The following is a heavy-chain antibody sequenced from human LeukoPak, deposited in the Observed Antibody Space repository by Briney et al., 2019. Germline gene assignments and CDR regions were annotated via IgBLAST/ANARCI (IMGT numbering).Heavy chain of an antibody. Sequence: GGSLRLSCAASGFTFDDYAMHSVRQAPGKGLEWVSGISWNSGSIGYADSVKGRFTISRDNAKNSLYLQMNSLRAEDTALYYCAKDNGYSSGWSEADYWGQGTLVTVSS. V-gene: IGHV3-9*01. CDR2: ISWNSGSI. D-gene: IGHD6-19*01. J-gene: IGHJ4*02. CDR3: AKDNGYSSGWSEADY. CDR1: GFTFDDYA.